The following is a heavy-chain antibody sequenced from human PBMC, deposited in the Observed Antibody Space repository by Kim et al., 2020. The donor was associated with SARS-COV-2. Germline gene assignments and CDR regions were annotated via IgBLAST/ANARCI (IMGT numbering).Heavy chain of an antibody. V-gene: IGHV3-30-3*01. CDR3: AREGHYYGSGSYYNGPTAYYYGMDV. CDR2: ISYDGSNK. CDR1: GFTFSSYA. D-gene: IGHD3-10*01. Sequence: GGSLRLSCAASGFTFSSYAMHWVRQAPGKGLEWVAVISYDGSNKYYADSVKGRFTISRDNSKNTLYLQMNSLRAEDTAVYYCAREGHYYGSGSYYNGPTAYYYGMDVWGQGTTVTVSS. J-gene: IGHJ6*02.